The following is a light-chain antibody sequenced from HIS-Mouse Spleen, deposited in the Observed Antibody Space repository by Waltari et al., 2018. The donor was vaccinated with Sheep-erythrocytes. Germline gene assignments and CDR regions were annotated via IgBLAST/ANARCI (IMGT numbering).Light chain of an antibody. CDR3: CSYAGSYTWV. CDR2: DVS. CDR1: SSDVGGYNY. J-gene: IGLJ3*02. Sequence: QSALTQPRSVSGSPGQSVTISCTGTSSDVGGYNYVSWYQQHPGKAPKLMIYDVSKRPSGVPGNTASLTISGLQAEDEADYYCCSYAGSYTWVFGGGTKLTVL. V-gene: IGLV2-11*01.